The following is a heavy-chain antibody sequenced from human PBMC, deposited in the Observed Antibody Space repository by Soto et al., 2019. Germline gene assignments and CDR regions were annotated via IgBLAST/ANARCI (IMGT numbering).Heavy chain of an antibody. V-gene: IGHV1-18*01. CDR2: ISGYNGER. Sequence: ASVKVSCKASGYTFGYYGITWVRQAPGQGPEWMGWISGYNGERKYAQKFQGRVTMTTDTSTSTAYMELRSLRSDDTAVYYCARYGHANAVGYLYYYVMDVWGQGTTVTVSS. CDR1: GYTFGYYG. J-gene: IGHJ6*02. CDR3: ARYGHANAVGYLYYYVMDV. D-gene: IGHD3-16*01.